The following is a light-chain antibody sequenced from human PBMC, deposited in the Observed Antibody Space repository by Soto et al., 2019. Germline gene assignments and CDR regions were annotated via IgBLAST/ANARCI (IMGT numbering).Light chain of an antibody. V-gene: IGKV3-20*01. Sequence: EIVLTQSPGTLSLSPGERATLSCRASQSVSSSYLAWSQQKPGQAPRLLIYGASSTATGIPDRFSGSGSGTDFTLTISRLEPEDCAVYYCQQYGSSPLYTFGQGTKLEIK. CDR3: QQYGSSPLYT. CDR1: QSVSSSY. CDR2: GAS. J-gene: IGKJ2*01.